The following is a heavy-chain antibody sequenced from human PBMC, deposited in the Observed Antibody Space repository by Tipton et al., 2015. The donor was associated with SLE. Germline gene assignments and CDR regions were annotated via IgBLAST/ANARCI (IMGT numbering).Heavy chain of an antibody. J-gene: IGHJ3*02. CDR1: GGSITNHY. D-gene: IGHD1-26*01. CDR2: IHYSGTT. V-gene: IGHV4-59*11. Sequence: TLSLTCTVSGGSITNHYWNWIRQPPGKGLEWIGYIHYSGTTHHNPSLKSRVTMSVDMSKNQFSLRLTSVNAADTAVYYCARTLGAIAHTVYDAFDIWGQGNLVTVSS. CDR3: ARTLGAIAHTVYDAFDI.